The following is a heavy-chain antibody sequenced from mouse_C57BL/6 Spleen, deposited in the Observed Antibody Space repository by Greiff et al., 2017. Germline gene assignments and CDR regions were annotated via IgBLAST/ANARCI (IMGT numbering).Heavy chain of an antibody. D-gene: IGHD2-2*01. CDR1: GYAFSSSW. V-gene: IGHV1-82*01. J-gene: IGHJ4*01. CDR3: ARSDGYDVDYYAMDY. Sequence: VQLQQSGPELVKPGASVKISCKASGYAFSSSWMNWVKQRPGKGLEWIGRIYPGDGDTNYNGKFKGKATLTADKSSSTAYMQLSSLTSEDSAVYFCARSDGYDVDYYAMDYWGQGTSVTVSS. CDR2: IYPGDGDT.